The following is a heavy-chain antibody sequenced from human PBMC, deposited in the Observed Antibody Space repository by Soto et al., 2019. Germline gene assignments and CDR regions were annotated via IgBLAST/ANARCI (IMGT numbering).Heavy chain of an antibody. V-gene: IGHV1-69*13. CDR1: GGTFSSYA. D-gene: IGHD3-10*01. CDR3: GSEWFGEFPPGASNYYYYYGMDV. Sequence: SVKVSCKASGGTFSSYAISWVRQAPGQGLEWMGGIIPIFGTANYAQKFQGRVTITADESTSTAYMELSRLRSEDTAVYYCGSEWFGEFPPGASNYYYYYGMDVWGQGTTVTVSS. CDR2: IIPIFGTA. J-gene: IGHJ6*02.